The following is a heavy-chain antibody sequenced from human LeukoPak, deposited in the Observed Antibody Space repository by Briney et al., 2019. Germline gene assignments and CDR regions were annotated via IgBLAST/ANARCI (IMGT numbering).Heavy chain of an antibody. CDR3: ASSVVVTAISSTDY. CDR1: GGSFSGYY. CDR2: INHSGST. V-gene: IGHV4-34*01. Sequence: SETLSLTCAVYGGSFSGYYWSWIRQPPGKGLEWIGEINHSGSTNYNPSLKSRVTISVGTSKNQFSLKLSSVTAADTAVYYCASSVVVTAISSTDYWGQGTLVTVSS. J-gene: IGHJ4*02. D-gene: IGHD2-21*02.